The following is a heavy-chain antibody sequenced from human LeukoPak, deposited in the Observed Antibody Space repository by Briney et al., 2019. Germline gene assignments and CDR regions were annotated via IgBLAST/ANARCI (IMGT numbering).Heavy chain of an antibody. CDR2: IKQDGSEK. CDR3: ARGYDSSGYAY. J-gene: IGHJ4*02. V-gene: IGHV3-7*01. CDR1: GFTFNSYW. Sequence: GGSLRLSCAASGFTFNSYWMSWVRQAPGKGLEWVANIKQDGSEKYYVDSVKGRFTISRDNAKNSLYLQMNSLRAEDTAVYYCARGYDSSGYAYWGQGTLVTVS. D-gene: IGHD3-22*01.